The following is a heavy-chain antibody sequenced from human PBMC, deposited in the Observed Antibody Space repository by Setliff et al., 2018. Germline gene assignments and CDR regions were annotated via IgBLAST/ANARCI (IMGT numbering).Heavy chain of an antibody. V-gene: IGHV3-20*04. CDR1: GFRFNGHG. J-gene: IGHJ1*01. CDR3: AKDSSGWPHSLISYFQH. Sequence: PGGSLRLSCAASGFRFNGHGMNWVRQAPGKGLEWVSTINWDGRSTGYTDSVKGRFTISRDTSKDTLYLDMNSLRAEDTAVYYCAKDSSGWPHSLISYFQHWGQGTLVTVSS. D-gene: IGHD6-19*01. CDR2: INWDGRST.